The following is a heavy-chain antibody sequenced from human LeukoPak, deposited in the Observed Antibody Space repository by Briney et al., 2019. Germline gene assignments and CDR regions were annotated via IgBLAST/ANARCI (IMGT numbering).Heavy chain of an antibody. J-gene: IGHJ4*02. D-gene: IGHD2-8*02. CDR3: ARLSETPAFYPGGRYLYLAY. Sequence: ASVKASCKASGYTFSSYDINWVRQATGQGLEWMGWMNLSTGNTGYAQKFQGRVTMTRDTSTSTAYMELSSLKSEDTAVYYCARLSETPAFYPGGRYLYLAYWGQGAQVTVSS. CDR1: GYTFSSYD. V-gene: IGHV1-8*01. CDR2: MNLSTGNT.